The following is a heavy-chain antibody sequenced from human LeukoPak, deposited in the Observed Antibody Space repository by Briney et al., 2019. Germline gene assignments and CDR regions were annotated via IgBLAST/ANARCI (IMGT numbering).Heavy chain of an antibody. CDR3: GRDQDRGSYHDPICDY. CDR2: ISPSSSNI. V-gene: IGHV3-21*06. Sequence: GGSLRLSCVTSGFTSSTYSLNWVRQAPGKGLEWVSSISPSSSNIYYADSMKGRFTISRDDAKNLLYLQMNSLRAEDTAVYYCGRDQDRGSYHDPICDYWGQGTLVTVSS. J-gene: IGHJ4*02. CDR1: GFTSSTYS. D-gene: IGHD1-26*01.